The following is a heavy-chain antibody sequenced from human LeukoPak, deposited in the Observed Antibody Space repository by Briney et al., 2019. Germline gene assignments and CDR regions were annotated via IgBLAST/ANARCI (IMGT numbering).Heavy chain of an antibody. V-gene: IGHV4-59*08. D-gene: IGHD3-22*01. CDR3: ARLVYDSRGYYFDY. J-gene: IGHJ4*02. CDR2: IRYSGSA. CDR1: GDSISSYY. Sequence: PSETLSLTCTVSGDSISSYYWSWIRQPPGKGLEWIGYIRYSGSANYNPSLRSRVTISTDTSKNQFSLKLRSVTAADTAVYHCARLVYDSRGYYFDYWGQGTLVTVSS.